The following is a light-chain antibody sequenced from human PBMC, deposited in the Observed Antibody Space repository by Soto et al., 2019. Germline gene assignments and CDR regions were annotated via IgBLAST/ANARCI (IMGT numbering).Light chain of an antibody. CDR3: CPSSPTSHVV. V-gene: IGLV2-11*01. Sequence: QSALTQPRSVSGSPGQSVTISCTGTSSDVGAYNHVSWYQQHPGKAPKLVIYEVTERPSGVPDRFSGSKSGSTASLTISGLQTDHEGDFYCCPSSPTSHVVFGGGTKLTVL. CDR2: EVT. CDR1: SSDVGAYNH. J-gene: IGLJ2*01.